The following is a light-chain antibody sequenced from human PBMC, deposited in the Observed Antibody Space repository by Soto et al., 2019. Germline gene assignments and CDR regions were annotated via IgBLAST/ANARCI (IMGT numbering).Light chain of an antibody. CDR1: SSDIGGYNY. V-gene: IGLV2-14*03. CDR2: DVS. J-gene: IGLJ2*01. Sequence: QSALTQPASVSGSPGQSITISCTGTSSDIGGYNYVSWYQQHPGKGPKLMIYDVSSRPSGVSHRFSGSKSGDTASLTISGLQAEDEAVYYRSSYTSSSTVVFGGGT. CDR3: SSYTSSSTVV.